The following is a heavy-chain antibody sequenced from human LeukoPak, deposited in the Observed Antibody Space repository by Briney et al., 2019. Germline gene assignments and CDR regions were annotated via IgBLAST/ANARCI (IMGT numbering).Heavy chain of an antibody. CDR2: ISWDGGST. V-gene: IGHV3-43D*04. CDR3: SQDERLDSSGSQEGYYYYMAV. J-gene: IGHJ6*03. CDR1: GFTFDDYA. Sequence: PGGFLRLSCAASGFTFDDYAMHWVRQAPGKGLEWVSLISWDGGSTYYADSVNGRFTISRDNSKNSLYLHMNSLSADDTALYYDSQDERLDSSGSQEGYYYYMAVWGKGTTVTV. D-gene: IGHD6-19*01.